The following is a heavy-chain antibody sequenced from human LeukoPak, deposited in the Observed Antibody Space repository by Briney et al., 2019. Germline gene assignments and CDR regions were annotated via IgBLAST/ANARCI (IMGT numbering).Heavy chain of an antibody. V-gene: IGHV3-48*02. J-gene: IGHJ4*02. CDR1: GFIFSSNS. CDR2: ISSSSSIK. CDR3: AGAGFDY. Sequence: RGSLRLSCAASGFIFSSNSMNWVRQAPGKGLEWVSYISSSSSIKYYADSVKGRFTISRDNAKNSLYPQMNSLRDEDTAVYYCAGAGFDYWGQRTLVAVSS.